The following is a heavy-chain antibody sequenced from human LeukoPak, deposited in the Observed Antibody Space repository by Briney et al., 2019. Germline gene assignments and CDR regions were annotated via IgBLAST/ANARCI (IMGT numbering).Heavy chain of an antibody. J-gene: IGHJ6*03. V-gene: IGHV1-18*01. CDR3: ARDAGSSWGDYYYYMDV. D-gene: IGHD6-13*01. CDR2: ISAYNANT. Sequence: ASVKVSCKASGYTFTNYGISWVRQAPGQGLEWMGWISAYNANTKYAQKLQARVTLTTDTSTTTAFMELRSLTSDDTAVYYCARDAGSSWGDYYYYMDVWGNGTTVTVSS. CDR1: GYTFTNYG.